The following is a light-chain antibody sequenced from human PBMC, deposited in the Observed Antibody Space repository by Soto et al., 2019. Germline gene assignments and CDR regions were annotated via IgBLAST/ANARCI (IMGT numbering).Light chain of an antibody. CDR1: QSVSSSY. CDR2: GGS. Sequence: EIVLTQSPGTLALSPGDRATLSCRASQSVSSSYLAWYQQKPGQAPRLLMYGGSSRATGIPDRFSGSGSGTDFTLTISRLEPEDFAVYSCQQYGSSPLTFGGGTKVEIK. CDR3: QQYGSSPLT. J-gene: IGKJ4*01. V-gene: IGKV3-20*01.